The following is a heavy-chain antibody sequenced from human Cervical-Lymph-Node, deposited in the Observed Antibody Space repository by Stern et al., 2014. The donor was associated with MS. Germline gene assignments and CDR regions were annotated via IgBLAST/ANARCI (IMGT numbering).Heavy chain of an antibody. D-gene: IGHD1-26*01. CDR3: ARGGGSWGYFDY. CDR2: IWYAGSNK. V-gene: IGHV3-33*01. J-gene: IGHJ4*02. CDR1: GFTFSSYG. Sequence: VQLVESGGGVVQPGRSLRLSCAASGFTFSSYGMHWVRQAPGKGLEWVAVIWYAGSNKYYADSVKGRFTISRDNSKNTLYLQMNSLRAEDTAVYYCARGGGSWGYFDYWGQGTLVTVSS.